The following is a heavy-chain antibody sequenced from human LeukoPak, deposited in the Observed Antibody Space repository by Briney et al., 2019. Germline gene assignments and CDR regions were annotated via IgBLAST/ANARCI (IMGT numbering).Heavy chain of an antibody. J-gene: IGHJ5*02. CDR2: INHSGST. CDR1: GGSFSGYY. V-gene: IGHV4-34*01. D-gene: IGHD6-13*01. Sequence: PSETLSLTCAVYGGSFSGYYWSWIRQPPGKGLEWIGEINHSGSTNYNPSLESRVTISVDTSKNQFSLKLSSVTAADTAVYYCARGRAGYSSPWGQGTLVTVSS. CDR3: ARGRAGYSSP.